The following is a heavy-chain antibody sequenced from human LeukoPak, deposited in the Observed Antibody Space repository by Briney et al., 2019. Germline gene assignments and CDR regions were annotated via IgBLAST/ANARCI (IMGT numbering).Heavy chain of an antibody. CDR3: ASHHHYDFWSGYYRDY. J-gene: IGHJ4*02. CDR1: GFTFSSYA. V-gene: IGHV3-30-3*01. D-gene: IGHD3-3*01. CDR2: ISYDGSNK. Sequence: GSLRLSCAASGFTFSSYAMHWVRQAPGKGLEWVAVISYDGSNKYHADSVKGRFTISRDNSKNTLYLQMNSLRAEDTAVYYCASHHHYDFWSGYYRDYWGQGTLVTVSS.